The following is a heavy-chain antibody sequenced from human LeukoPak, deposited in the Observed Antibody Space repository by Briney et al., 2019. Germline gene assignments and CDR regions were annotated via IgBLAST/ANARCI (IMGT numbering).Heavy chain of an antibody. V-gene: IGHV4-59*08. CDR1: GGSISSYY. Sequence: PSETLSLTCTVSGGSISSYYWSWIRQPPGKGLEWIGYIYYSGSTNYNPSLKSRVTISVDTSKNQFSLKLSSVTAADTAVYYCARARTRGFDFDYWGQGTLVTVSS. CDR2: IYYSGST. J-gene: IGHJ4*02. CDR3: ARARTRGFDFDY.